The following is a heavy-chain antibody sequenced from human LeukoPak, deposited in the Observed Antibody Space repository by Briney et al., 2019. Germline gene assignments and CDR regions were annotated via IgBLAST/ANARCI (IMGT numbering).Heavy chain of an antibody. CDR2: ISGSGAST. D-gene: IGHD6-13*01. CDR1: GFTFSTYG. V-gene: IGHV3-23*01. Sequence: GGSLRLSCAASGFTFSTYGMSWVRQAPGKGLEWVSAISGSGASTYYADSVKGRFTMSRDNSKNTLYLQMNSPRAEDTAIYYCAKGPQQLVFCWFDPWGQGTLVTVSS. CDR3: AKGPQQLVFCWFDP. J-gene: IGHJ5*02.